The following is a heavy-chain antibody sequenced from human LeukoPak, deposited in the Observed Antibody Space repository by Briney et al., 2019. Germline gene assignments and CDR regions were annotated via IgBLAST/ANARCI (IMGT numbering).Heavy chain of an antibody. J-gene: IGHJ4*02. CDR2: ISSSGSTI. Sequence: GGSLRLSCAASGFTFSDYCMSWIRQAPGKGLEGVSYISSSGSTIYYADSVKGRFTISRDNAKNSLYLQMNSLRAEDTAVYYCAREYCSGGSCSAGNYWGQGTLVTVSS. D-gene: IGHD2-15*01. V-gene: IGHV3-11*04. CDR3: AREYCSGGSCSAGNY. CDR1: GFTFSDYC.